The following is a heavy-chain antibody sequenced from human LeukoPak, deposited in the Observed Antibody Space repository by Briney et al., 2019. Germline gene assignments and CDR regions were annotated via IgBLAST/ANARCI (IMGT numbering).Heavy chain of an antibody. CDR1: GFTLSSYS. CDR3: ARDGYNLRGFDY. J-gene: IGHJ4*02. Sequence: GGSLRLSCAASGFTLSSYSMNWVRQAPGKGLEWVSSISSSRSYIYYADSLKGRFTISRDNAKNSLYLQMNSLRVEDTAVYYCARDGYNLRGFDYWGQGTLVTVSS. V-gene: IGHV3-21*01. CDR2: ISSSRSYI. D-gene: IGHD5-24*01.